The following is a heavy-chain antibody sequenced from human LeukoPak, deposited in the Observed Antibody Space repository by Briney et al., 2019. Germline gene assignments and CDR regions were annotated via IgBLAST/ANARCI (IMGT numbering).Heavy chain of an antibody. V-gene: IGHV3-30-3*01. CDR2: ISYDGSNK. D-gene: IGHD3-22*01. CDR3: ARNPYYYDSSGYYGEGTLDY. CDR1: GFTFSSYA. Sequence: PGGSLRLSCAASGFTFSSYAMHWVRQAPGKGLEWVAVISYDGSNKYYADSVKGRFTISRDNSKNTLYLQMNSLRAEDTAVYYSARNPYYYDSSGYYGEGTLDYWGQGTLVTVSS. J-gene: IGHJ4*02.